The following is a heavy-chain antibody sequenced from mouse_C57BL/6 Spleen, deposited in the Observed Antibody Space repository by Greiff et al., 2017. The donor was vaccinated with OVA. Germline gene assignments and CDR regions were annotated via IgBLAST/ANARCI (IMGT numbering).Heavy chain of an antibody. CDR1: GYTFTSYW. CDR2: IVPNSGGT. J-gene: IGHJ3*01. CDR3: ARNWETYQSLFAY. Sequence: VQLKQPGAELVKPGASVKLSCKASGYTFTSYWMQWVKQRPGRGLEWIGRIVPNSGGTKYNEKFKSKATLTVDKPSSTAYMQLSSLTSEDSAVYYCARNWETYQSLFAYWGQGTLVTVSA. D-gene: IGHD6-2*01. V-gene: IGHV1-72*01.